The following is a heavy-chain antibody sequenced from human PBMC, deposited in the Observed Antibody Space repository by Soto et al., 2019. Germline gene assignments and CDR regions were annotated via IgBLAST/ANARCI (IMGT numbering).Heavy chain of an antibody. CDR3: ARDFGLRSGWYYFDY. CDR1: GFTFSSYA. CDR2: ISYDGSNK. J-gene: IGHJ4*02. D-gene: IGHD6-19*01. Sequence: GGSLRLSCAASGFTFSSYAMHWVRQAPGKGLEWVAVISYDGSNKYYADSVKGRFTISRDNSKNTLYLQMNSLRAEDTAVYYCARDFGLRSGWYYFDYWGQGTLVTVSS. V-gene: IGHV3-30-3*01.